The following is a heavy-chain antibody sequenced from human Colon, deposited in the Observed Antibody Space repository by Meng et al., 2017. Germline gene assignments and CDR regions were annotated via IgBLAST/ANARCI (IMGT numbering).Heavy chain of an antibody. CDR3: ATGLRHGDWFDP. J-gene: IGHJ5*02. CDR2: IDHFGIS. D-gene: IGHD4-17*01. CDR1: GGSFGGFY. Sequence: VRLHRGGAGLLKPQETLSLTCSVSGGSFGGFYWSCIRQPPGKGLEWIGEIDHFGISNYNSSLKGRLTMSVDTSKKQISLALTSVTAADTAVYYCATGLRHGDWFDPWGPGTLVTVSS. V-gene: IGHV4-34*01.